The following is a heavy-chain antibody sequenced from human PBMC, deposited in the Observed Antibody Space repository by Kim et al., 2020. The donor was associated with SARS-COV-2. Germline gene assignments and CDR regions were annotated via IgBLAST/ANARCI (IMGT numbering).Heavy chain of an antibody. J-gene: IGHJ4*02. D-gene: IGHD3-10*01. CDR3: ARDGRDSGSYPYFDY. V-gene: IGHV3-74*01. CDR1: GFTFSNYW. CDR2: INSDESST. Sequence: GGSLRLSCAASGFTFSNYWMHWVRQAPGKGLVWVSHINSDESSTSYADSVKGRFPISRDNAKNTLYLQMNSLRAEDTAVYYCARDGRDSGSYPYFDYWGQGSLVTVSS.